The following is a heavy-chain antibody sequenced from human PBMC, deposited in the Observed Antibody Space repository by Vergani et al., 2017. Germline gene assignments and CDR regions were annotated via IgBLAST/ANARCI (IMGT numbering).Heavy chain of an antibody. CDR2: IYTSGST. V-gene: IGHV4-61*02. Sequence: QVQLQESGPGLVKPSQTLSLTCTVSGGSISSGSYYWSWIRQPAGKGLEWIGRIYTSGSTNYNPSLKSRVTISVDTSKNQFSLKLSSVTAADTAVYYCARLRNDAFDIWGQGTMVTVSS. CDR3: ARLRNDAFDI. D-gene: IGHD3-16*01. J-gene: IGHJ3*02. CDR1: GGSISSGSYY.